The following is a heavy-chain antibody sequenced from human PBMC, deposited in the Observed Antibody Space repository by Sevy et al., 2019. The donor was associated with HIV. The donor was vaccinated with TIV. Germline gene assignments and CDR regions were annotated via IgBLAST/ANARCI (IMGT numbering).Heavy chain of an antibody. V-gene: IGHV3-33*01. J-gene: IGHJ4*02. Sequence: GGSLRLSCAASGFTFSSYGMHWVRQAPGKGLEWVAVIWYDGSNKYYAHSVKGRFTISRDNSKNTLYLQMNSLRAEDTAVYYCARDMLDYGGNGGFDYWGQGTLVTVSS. D-gene: IGHD4-17*01. CDR2: IWYDGSNK. CDR1: GFTFSSYG. CDR3: ARDMLDYGGNGGFDY.